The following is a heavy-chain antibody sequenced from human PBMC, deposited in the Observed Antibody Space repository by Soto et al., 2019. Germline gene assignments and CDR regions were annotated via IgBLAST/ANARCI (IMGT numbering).Heavy chain of an antibody. CDR2: INSDGSST. Sequence: EVQLVESGGGLVQPGGSLRLSCAASGFTFSSYWMHWVRQAPGXGXXXXXXINSDGSSTSYADSVKGRFTISRDNAKNTLYLQMNSLRAEXXXXXXXXRDPTSGYCISTSCYPDYWGQGTLVTVSS. J-gene: IGHJ4*02. D-gene: IGHD2-2*01. V-gene: IGHV3-74*01. CDR3: XRDPTSGYCISTSCYPDY. CDR1: GFTFSSYW.